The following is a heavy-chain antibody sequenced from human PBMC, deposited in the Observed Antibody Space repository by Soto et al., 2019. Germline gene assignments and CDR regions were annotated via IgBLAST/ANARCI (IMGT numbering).Heavy chain of an antibody. CDR2: LSGSGDNT. J-gene: IGHJ4*02. D-gene: IGHD5-18*01. Sequence: PGGSLRLSCVASGFTFSSFAMSWVRQAPGKGLEWVSLLSGSGDNTYYADSVKGRFTISRDNSKSTLYLQMNSLRAEDTAIYYCAKDIPPGQGYRIFDYWGQGTQVTVSS. CDR1: GFTFSSFA. CDR3: AKDIPPGQGYRIFDY. V-gene: IGHV3-23*01.